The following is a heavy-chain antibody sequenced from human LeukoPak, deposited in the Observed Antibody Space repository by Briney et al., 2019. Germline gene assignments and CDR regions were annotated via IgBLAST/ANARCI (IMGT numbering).Heavy chain of an antibody. CDR2: IKQDGSEK. CDR3: ARALGRLQPYYYYYGMDV. CDR1: GFTFSSNS. V-gene: IGHV3-7*01. Sequence: GGYLRLSCAASGFTFSSNSMSWLRQAPGQGLEGVANIKQDGSEKYYVDSVEGRFTISRDNAKNSLYLQMNSLRVEDTAVYYCARALGRLQPYYYYYGMDVWGQGTTVTVSS. J-gene: IGHJ6*02. D-gene: IGHD5-24*01.